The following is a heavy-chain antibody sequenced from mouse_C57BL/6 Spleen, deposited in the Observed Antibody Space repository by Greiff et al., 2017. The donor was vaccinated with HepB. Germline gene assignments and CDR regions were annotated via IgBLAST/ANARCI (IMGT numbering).Heavy chain of an antibody. CDR1: GYNIKDYY. Sequence: EVKLQESGAELVKPGASVKLSCTASGYNIKDYYMHWVKQRTEQGLEWIGRIDPEDGDTKYAPKFQGKATITADTSSNTAYLQLSSLTSEDTAVYYCADSSGYVSIDYWGQGTTLTVSS. CDR2: IDPEDGDT. CDR3: ADSSGYVSIDY. D-gene: IGHD3-2*02. V-gene: IGHV14-2*01. J-gene: IGHJ2*01.